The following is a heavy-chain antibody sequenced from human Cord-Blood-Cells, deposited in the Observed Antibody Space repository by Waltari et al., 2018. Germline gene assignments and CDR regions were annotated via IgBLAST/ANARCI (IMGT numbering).Heavy chain of an antibody. J-gene: IGHJ3*02. CDR1: GFTFSSYE. Sequence: EVQLVESGGGLVQPGGSLRLSCAASGFTFSSYEMNWVRQAPGKGREWVSYISSSGSTIYYADSVKGRFTISRDNAKNSLYLQMNSLRAEDTAVYYCARADWGSAFDIWGQGTMVTVSS. CDR2: ISSSGSTI. V-gene: IGHV3-48*03. CDR3: ARADWGSAFDI. D-gene: IGHD7-27*01.